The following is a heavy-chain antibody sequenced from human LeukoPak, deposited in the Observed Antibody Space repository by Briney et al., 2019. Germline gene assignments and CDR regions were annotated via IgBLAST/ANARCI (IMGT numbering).Heavy chain of an antibody. CDR2: IYHSGST. J-gene: IGHJ4*02. V-gene: IGHV4-30-2*01. Sequence: SQTLSLTCAVSGGSISSGGYSWSWIRQPPGTGLEWIGYIYHSGSTYYNPSLKSRVTISVDRSKNQFSLKLSSVTAADTAVYYCARGGTVQDYWGQGTLVTVSS. D-gene: IGHD3-16*01. CDR1: GGSISSGGYS. CDR3: ARGGTVQDY.